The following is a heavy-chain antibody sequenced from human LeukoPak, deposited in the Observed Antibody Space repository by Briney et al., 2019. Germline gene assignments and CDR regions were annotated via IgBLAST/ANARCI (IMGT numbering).Heavy chain of an antibody. CDR2: IYYSGST. D-gene: IGHD3-10*01. Sequence: SGTLSLTCTVSGGSISSSSYYWGWIRQPPGKGLEWIGSIYYSGSTYYNPSLKSRVTISVDTSKNQFSLKLSSVTAADTAVYYCARDLNGALDYWGQGTLVTVSS. CDR3: ARDLNGALDY. V-gene: IGHV4-39*07. J-gene: IGHJ4*02. CDR1: GGSISSSSYY.